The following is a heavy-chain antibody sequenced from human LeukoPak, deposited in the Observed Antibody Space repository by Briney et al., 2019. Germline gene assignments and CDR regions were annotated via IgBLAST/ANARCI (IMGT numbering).Heavy chain of an antibody. Sequence: SETLSLTCTVSGGSISSYYWSWIRQPPGKGLEWIGYIYYSGSTNYSPSLKSRVTISVDTSKNQFSLKLSSVTAADTAVYYCARRGSSWYNYFDYWGQGTLVTVSS. CDR1: GGSISSYY. D-gene: IGHD6-13*01. CDR3: ARRGSSWYNYFDY. CDR2: IYYSGST. J-gene: IGHJ4*02. V-gene: IGHV4-59*01.